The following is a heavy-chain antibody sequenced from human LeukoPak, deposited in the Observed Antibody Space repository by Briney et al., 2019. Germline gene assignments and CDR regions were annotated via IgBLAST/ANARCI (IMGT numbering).Heavy chain of an antibody. V-gene: IGHV4-30-2*01. CDR2: IYHSGST. CDR1: GGSISSSYYY. Sequence: SETLSLTCTVSGGSISSSYYYWGWIRQPPGKGLEWIGYIYHSGSTYYNPSPKSRVTISVDRSKNQFSLKLSSMTAADTAVYYCAITRGGRYYYGSGSYRVFDYWGQGTLVTVSS. CDR3: AITRGGRYYYGSGSYRVFDY. D-gene: IGHD3-10*01. J-gene: IGHJ4*02.